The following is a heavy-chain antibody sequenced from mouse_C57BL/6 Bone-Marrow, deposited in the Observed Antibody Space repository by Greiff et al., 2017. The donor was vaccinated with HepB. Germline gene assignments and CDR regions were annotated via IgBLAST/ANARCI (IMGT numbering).Heavy chain of an antibody. CDR1: GYTFTSYW. J-gene: IGHJ2*01. Sequence: QVQLQQPGAELVKPGASVKLSCKASGYTFTSYWMHWVKQRPGQGLEWIGMIHPNSGSTNYNEKFKSKATLTVDKSSSPAYMQLSSLTSEDSAVYYCAREGYSNYESYFDYWGQGTTLTVSS. V-gene: IGHV1-64*01. D-gene: IGHD2-5*01. CDR2: IHPNSGST. CDR3: AREGYSNYESYFDY.